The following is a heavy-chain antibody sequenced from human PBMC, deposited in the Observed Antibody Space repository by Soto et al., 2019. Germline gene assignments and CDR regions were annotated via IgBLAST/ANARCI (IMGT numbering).Heavy chain of an antibody. CDR1: GGSISSSSYY. Sequence: SETLSLTCTVSGGSISSSSYYWGWIRQPPGKGLEWIGSIYYSGSTYYNPSLKSRVTISVDTSKNQFSLKLSSVTAADTAVYYCARQGVAVAEIDYWGQGTLVTVSS. CDR3: ARQGVAVAEIDY. D-gene: IGHD6-19*01. CDR2: IYYSGST. V-gene: IGHV4-39*01. J-gene: IGHJ4*02.